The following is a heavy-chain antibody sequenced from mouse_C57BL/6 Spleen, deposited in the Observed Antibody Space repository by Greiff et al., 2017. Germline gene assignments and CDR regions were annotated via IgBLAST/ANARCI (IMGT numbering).Heavy chain of an antibody. CDR3: ARGDDYDGGFAY. CDR2: IDPEDGAT. CDR1: GFNIKDYY. D-gene: IGHD2-4*01. V-gene: IGHV14-2*01. J-gene: IGHJ3*01. Sequence: EVKLMESGAELVKPGASVKLSCTASGFNIKDYYMHWVKQRTEQGLEWIGRIDPEDGATKYAPKFQGKATITADTSANTAYLQLSSLTSEDTAVYYCARGDDYDGGFAYWGQGTLVTVSA.